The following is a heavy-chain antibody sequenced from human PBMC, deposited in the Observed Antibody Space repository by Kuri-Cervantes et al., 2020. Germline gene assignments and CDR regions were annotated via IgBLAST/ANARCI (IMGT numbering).Heavy chain of an antibody. CDR1: GFTFSNYA. CDR3: ARDRGYYGSGNYFDH. V-gene: IGHV3-30-3*01. D-gene: IGHD3-10*01. Sequence: GGSLRLSCAASGFTFSNYAMHWVRQAPGKGLEWVAVISHDGSNKYFADSVKGRFTISRDNSKNTLYLQMNSLRAEDTAVYYCARDRGYYGSGNYFDHWGQGTLVTVSS. J-gene: IGHJ4*02. CDR2: ISHDGSNK.